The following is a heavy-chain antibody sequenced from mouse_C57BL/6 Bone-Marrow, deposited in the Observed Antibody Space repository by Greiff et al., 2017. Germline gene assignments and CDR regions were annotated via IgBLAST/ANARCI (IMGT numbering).Heavy chain of an antibody. CDR3: AFMTTVVDWYFDV. D-gene: IGHD1-1*01. V-gene: IGHV1-64*01. CDR1: GYTFTSYW. Sequence: VKLQQPGAELVKPGASVKLSCKASGYTFTSYWMHWVKQRPGQGLEWIGMIHPNRGSTNYNEKFKSKATLTVDKSSSTAYMQLSSLTSEDSAVYYCAFMTTVVDWYFDVWGTGTTVTVSS. J-gene: IGHJ1*03. CDR2: IHPNRGST.